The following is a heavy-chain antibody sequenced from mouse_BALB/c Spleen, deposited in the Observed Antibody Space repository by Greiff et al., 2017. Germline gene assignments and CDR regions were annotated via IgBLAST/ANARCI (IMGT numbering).Heavy chain of an antibody. J-gene: IGHJ2*01. Sequence: EVQGVESGAELVKPGASVKLSCTASGFNIKDTYMHWVKQRPEQGLEWIGRIDPANGNTKYDPKFQGKATITADTSSNTAYLQLSSLTSEDTAVYYCARKDGFDYWGQGTTLTVSS. V-gene: IGHV14-3*02. CDR3: ARKDGFDY. CDR2: IDPANGNT. D-gene: IGHD1-1*01. CDR1: GFNIKDTY.